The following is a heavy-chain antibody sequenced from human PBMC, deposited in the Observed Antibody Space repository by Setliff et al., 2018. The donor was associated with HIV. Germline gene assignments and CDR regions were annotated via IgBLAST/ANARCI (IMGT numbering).Heavy chain of an antibody. V-gene: IGHV4-31*03. CDR1: GGSISSGGYY. J-gene: IGHJ3*02. Sequence: SETLSLTCTVSGGSISSGGYYWSWIRQHPGKGLEWIGYIYYSGSTYYNPSLKSRVTISVDTSKNQFSLSLSSVTAADTAVYYCVRDPPLTPTDADHPFDIWGQGTMVTVSS. D-gene: IGHD2-21*02. CDR3: VRDPPLTPTDADHPFDI. CDR2: IYYSGST.